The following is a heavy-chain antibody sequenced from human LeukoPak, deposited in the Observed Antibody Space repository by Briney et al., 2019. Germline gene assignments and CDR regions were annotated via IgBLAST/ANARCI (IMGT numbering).Heavy chain of an antibody. V-gene: IGHV3-7*01. Sequence: GGSLRLSCAASGFTFSSYSMNWFRQTPGKGLEWVAKIKADGGEKDHVASVRGRFTISRDNAKNSLYLQMNSLRVEDTAVYYCARGGAARPDFWGQGTLVTVSS. CDR1: GFTFSSYS. CDR2: IKADGGEK. D-gene: IGHD6-6*01. CDR3: ARGGAARPDF. J-gene: IGHJ4*02.